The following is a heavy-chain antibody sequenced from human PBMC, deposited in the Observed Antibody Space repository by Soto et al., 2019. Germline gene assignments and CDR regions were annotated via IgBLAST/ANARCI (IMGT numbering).Heavy chain of an antibody. V-gene: IGHV1-69*13. D-gene: IGHD2-2*02. CDR1: GGTFSSYA. J-gene: IGHJ5*02. CDR3: ATQNIVAVPAAIYNWFDP. CDR2: IIPIFGTA. Sequence: SVKVSCKASGGTFSSYAISWVRQAPGQGLEWMGGIIPIFGTANYAQKFQGRVTITADESTSTAYMELSSLRSEDTAVYYCATQNIVAVPAAIYNWFDPWGQGTLVTVSS.